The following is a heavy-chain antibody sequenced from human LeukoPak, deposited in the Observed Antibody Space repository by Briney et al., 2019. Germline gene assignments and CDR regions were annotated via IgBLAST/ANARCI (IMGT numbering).Heavy chain of an antibody. Sequence: SSETLSLTCAVYGGSFSGYYWSWNRQPPGKGLEWIGEINHSGSTNYNPSLKSRVTISVDTSKNQFSLKLSSVTAADTAVYYCARGEAIAAAGTDFDYWGQGTLVTVSS. J-gene: IGHJ4*02. CDR1: GGSFSGYY. CDR3: ARGEAIAAAGTDFDY. CDR2: INHSGST. D-gene: IGHD6-13*01. V-gene: IGHV4-34*01.